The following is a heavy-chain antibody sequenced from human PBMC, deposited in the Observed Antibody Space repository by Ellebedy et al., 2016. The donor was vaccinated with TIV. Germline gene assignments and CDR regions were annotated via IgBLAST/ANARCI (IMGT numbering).Heavy chain of an antibody. Sequence: ETLSLTCAASGFTFSSYAMSWVRQAPGKGLEWVSAINGSGGSTYYADSVKGRFTISRDNSKNTLYLQMNSLRAEDTAVYYCAKGTLWVGPGGDYWGQGTLVTVSS. CDR3: AKGTLWVGPGGDY. CDR2: INGSGGST. V-gene: IGHV3-23*01. J-gene: IGHJ4*02. D-gene: IGHD3-16*01. CDR1: GFTFSSYA.